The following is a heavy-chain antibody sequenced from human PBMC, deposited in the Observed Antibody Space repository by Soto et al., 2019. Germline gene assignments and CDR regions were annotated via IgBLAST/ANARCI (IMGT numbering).Heavy chain of an antibody. CDR1: GLPHSSFA. V-gene: IGHV3-23*05. D-gene: IGHD4-17*01. CDR2: IYGSGRGI. CDR3: APHDYXXYGEGY. J-gene: IGHJ4*02. Sequence: SGGSLRLSCTASGLPHSSFAMMWVRQAPGKGLECVSGIYGSGRGIEYADSVKGRFTISRDNSKNTVYLQMTDLRADETAVYYCAPHDYXXYGEGYWGQGTLVTVSS.